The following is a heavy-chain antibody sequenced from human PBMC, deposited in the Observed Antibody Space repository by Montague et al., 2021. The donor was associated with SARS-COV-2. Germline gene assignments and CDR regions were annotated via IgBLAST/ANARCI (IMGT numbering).Heavy chain of an antibody. Sequence: SETLSLTCTVSGGSITNYYWTWIRQPPGRGLEWIGYIYYSATTNYNPSLKSRVTMSIDTSKNQFSLSLSPVTAADSAVYYCARLRRGTYYVSFDPWGQGALVSVSS. J-gene: IGHJ5*02. D-gene: IGHD1-26*01. CDR1: GGSITNYY. CDR2: IYYSATT. CDR3: ARLRRGTYYVSFDP. V-gene: IGHV4-59*12.